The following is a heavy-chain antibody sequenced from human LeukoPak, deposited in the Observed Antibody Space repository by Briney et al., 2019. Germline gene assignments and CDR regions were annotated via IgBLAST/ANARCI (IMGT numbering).Heavy chain of an antibody. CDR1: GGSISSGDYY. J-gene: IGHJ6*03. CDR3: ARVKKQQLVLNYYYYMDV. V-gene: IGHV4-30-4*08. CDR2: IFYNGTT. Sequence: PSQTLSLTCTVSGGSISSGDYYWSWIRQPPGRGLGWIEYIFYNGTTYYNPSRNSRVSLAIDPTTNQFSLKLSSVTAADTAVYYCARVKKQQLVLNYYYYMDVWGKGTTVTVSS. D-gene: IGHD6-13*01.